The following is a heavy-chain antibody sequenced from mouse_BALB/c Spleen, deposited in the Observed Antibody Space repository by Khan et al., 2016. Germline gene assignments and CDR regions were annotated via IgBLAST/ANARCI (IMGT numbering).Heavy chain of an antibody. CDR2: IWAGGST. CDR3: ASVQFGYYDYFDF. J-gene: IGHJ2*01. D-gene: IGHD2-3*01. Sequence: VQLLETGPGLVAPSQSLSITCTVSGFSLTTYDIHWVRQPPGKGLKWLGVIWAGGSTNYNSALMYRLSISKDNSKSQGFLKLNSLQTDDTAMYSCASVQFGYYDYFDFSGQGATLALSS. V-gene: IGHV2-9*02. CDR1: GFSLTTYD.